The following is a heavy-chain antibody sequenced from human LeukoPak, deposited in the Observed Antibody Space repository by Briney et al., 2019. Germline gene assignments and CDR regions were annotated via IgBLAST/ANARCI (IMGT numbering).Heavy chain of an antibody. CDR3: ARGSGDEYDY. CDR2: IYYSGST. D-gene: IGHD5-12*01. V-gene: IGHV4-59*01. Sequence: SETLSLTCTVSGDSISSYYWSWVRQPPGKGLEWIGYIYYSGSTNYNPSLKSRVTISVDTSKNQFSLKLSSVTAADTAVYYCARGSGDEYDYWGQGTLVTVSS. J-gene: IGHJ4*02. CDR1: GDSISSYY.